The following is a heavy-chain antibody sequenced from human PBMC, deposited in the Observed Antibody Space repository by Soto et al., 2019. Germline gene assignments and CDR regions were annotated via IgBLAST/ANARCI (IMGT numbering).Heavy chain of an antibody. Sequence: QVPLVQSGAEVKKPGVSVRISCRTSGYTFTSYAITWLRHAPGQRLEWMGWINGGNGDTKYSQKFQDRLSITRDTSATTVSLGLSSLTSEDTAIYYCARGPLSLYSADFRWGQGTLVTVSS. CDR2: INGGNGDT. CDR3: ARGPLSLYSADFR. CDR1: GYTFTSYA. D-gene: IGHD1-26*01. J-gene: IGHJ4*02. V-gene: IGHV1-3*01.